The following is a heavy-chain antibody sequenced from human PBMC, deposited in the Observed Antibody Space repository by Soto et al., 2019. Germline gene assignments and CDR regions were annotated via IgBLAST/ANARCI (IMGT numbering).Heavy chain of an antibody. V-gene: IGHV3-43*02. J-gene: IGHJ4*02. CDR3: AKAAPRRIVVVTAQLYYFDY. Sequence: GGSLRLSCAASGFTFDDYAMHWGRQAPGKGLEWVSLISGDGGSTYYADSVKGRFTISRDTSKNSLYLQMNSLRTEDTALYYCAKAAPRRIVVVTAQLYYFDYWGQGTLVTVAS. D-gene: IGHD2-21*02. CDR2: ISGDGGST. CDR1: GFTFDDYA.